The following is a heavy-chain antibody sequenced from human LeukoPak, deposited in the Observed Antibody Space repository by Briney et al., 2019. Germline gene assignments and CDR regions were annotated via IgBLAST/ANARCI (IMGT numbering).Heavy chain of an antibody. Sequence: SETLSLTCTVSGGSVSSSSYYWGWIRQPPGKGLEWIGSIYYSGSTYYNPSLKSRVTISVDTSKNQFSLKLSSVTAADTAVYYCARPLRGAAAGPDFDYWGQGTLVTVSS. CDR3: ARPLRGAAAGPDFDY. V-gene: IGHV4-39*01. J-gene: IGHJ4*02. CDR1: GGSVSSSSYY. CDR2: IYYSGST. D-gene: IGHD6-13*01.